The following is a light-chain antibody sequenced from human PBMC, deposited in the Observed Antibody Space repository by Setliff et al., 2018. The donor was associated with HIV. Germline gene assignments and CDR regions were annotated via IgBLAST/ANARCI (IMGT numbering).Light chain of an antibody. J-gene: IGKJ1*01. Sequence: EIVVTQSPAMLSVSPGEKATLSCRTSQTVSNSLAWYHHKPGQAPRLLIYDVSSRATGIPARFSASGSGTQFTLTISSLQSEDFGLYYCQQYNNWLGTFGQGTKVDIK. V-gene: IGKV3-15*01. CDR2: DVS. CDR3: QQYNNWLGT. CDR1: QTVSNS.